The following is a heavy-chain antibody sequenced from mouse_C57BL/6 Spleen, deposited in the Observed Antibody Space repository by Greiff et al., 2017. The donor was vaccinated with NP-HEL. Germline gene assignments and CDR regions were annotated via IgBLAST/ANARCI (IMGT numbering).Heavy chain of an antibody. CDR1: GYSITSGYY. CDR2: ISYDGSN. J-gene: IGHJ3*01. CDR3: ARDDYGYDVAY. D-gene: IGHD2-2*01. Sequence: VQLKESGPGLVKPSQSLSLTCSVTGYSITSGYYWNWIRQFPGNKLEWMGYISYDGSNNYNPSLKNRISMTRDTSKNQFFLKLNSVTTEDTATYYCARDDYGYDVAYWGQGTLVTVSA. V-gene: IGHV3-6*01.